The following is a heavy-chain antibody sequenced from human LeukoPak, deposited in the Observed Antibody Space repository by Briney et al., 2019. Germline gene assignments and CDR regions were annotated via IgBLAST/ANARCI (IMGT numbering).Heavy chain of an antibody. D-gene: IGHD4-17*01. Sequence: ASVKVSCKASGDSFTGFYMHWVRQAPGQGLEWMGWINPNSGGTNYAQKFQGRVTMTRDTSISTAYMELSRLRSDDTAVYYCRVHGDYQAIGDYWGQGTLVTVSS. V-gene: IGHV1-2*02. CDR3: RVHGDYQAIGDY. CDR1: GDSFTGFY. CDR2: INPNSGGT. J-gene: IGHJ4*02.